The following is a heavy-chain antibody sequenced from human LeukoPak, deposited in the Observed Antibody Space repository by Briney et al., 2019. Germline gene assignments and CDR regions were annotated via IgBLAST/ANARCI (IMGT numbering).Heavy chain of an antibody. CDR3: ARDEDSGPSGI. CDR1: GGSISSYY. CDR2: IYYSGST. Sequence: SETLSLTCTVSGGSISSYYWSWIRQPPGKGLEWIGYIYYSGSTNYNPSLKSRVTISVGTSKNQFSLKLSSVTAADTAVYYCARDEDSGPSGIWGQGTMVTVSS. J-gene: IGHJ3*02. V-gene: IGHV4-59*01. D-gene: IGHD1-26*01.